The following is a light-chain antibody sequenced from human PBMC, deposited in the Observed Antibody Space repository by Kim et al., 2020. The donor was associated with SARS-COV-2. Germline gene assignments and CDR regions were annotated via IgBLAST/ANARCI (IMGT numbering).Light chain of an antibody. CDR1: QSVSSSY. J-gene: IGKJ2*03. CDR3: QQFGSSPEYS. Sequence: EIVLTQSPGTLSLSPGERATLSCSASQSVSSSYLAWYQQKPGQAPSLLIYGTSSRATGVPDRFSGSGSGTDFTLTISRLEPEDFAVYYCQQFGSSPEYSFGQGTKLEI. CDR2: GTS. V-gene: IGKV3-20*01.